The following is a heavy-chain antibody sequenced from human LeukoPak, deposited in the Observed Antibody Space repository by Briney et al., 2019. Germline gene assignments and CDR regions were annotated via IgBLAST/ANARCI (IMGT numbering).Heavy chain of an antibody. J-gene: IGHJ4*02. CDR3: GGGDFNSSGYYGY. V-gene: IGHV4-39*01. D-gene: IGHD3-22*01. CDR1: GGSISSSSYY. CDR2: IYYSGST. Sequence: SETLSLTCTVSGGSISSSSYYWGWIRQPPGKGLEWIGSIYYSGSTYYNPSLKSRVTISVDTSKNQFSLKLSSVTAADTAVYYCGGGDFNSSGYYGYGGRGPLVTVSS.